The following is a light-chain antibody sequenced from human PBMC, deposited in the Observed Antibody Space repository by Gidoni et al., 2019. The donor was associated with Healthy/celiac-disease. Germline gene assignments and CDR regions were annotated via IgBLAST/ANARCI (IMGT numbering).Light chain of an antibody. J-gene: IGKJ1*01. CDR2: GAS. V-gene: IGKV3-20*01. CDR1: QSVSSSY. Sequence: IVLTRSPGTLSLSPCVRATIACRASQSVSSSYLAWYQQKPGQAPRLLIYGASSRATGIPDRFSGSGSGTDFTLTISRLEPEDFAVYYCQQYGSSPQWTFGQGTKVEIK. CDR3: QQYGSSPQWT.